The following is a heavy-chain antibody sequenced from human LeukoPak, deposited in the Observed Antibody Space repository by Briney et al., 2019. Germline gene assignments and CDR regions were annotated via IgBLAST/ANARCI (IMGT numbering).Heavy chain of an antibody. J-gene: IGHJ5*02. CDR2: ISSNGGST. Sequence: GRSLRLSCAASGFTFSSYAMHWVRQAPGKGLEYVSAISSNGGSTYYANSVKGRFTISRDNSKNTLYLQMGSLRAEDMAVYYCARGSDRDGYNAEFDPWGQGTLVTVSS. V-gene: IGHV3-64*01. CDR3: ARGSDRDGYNAEFDP. D-gene: IGHD5-24*01. CDR1: GFTFSSYA.